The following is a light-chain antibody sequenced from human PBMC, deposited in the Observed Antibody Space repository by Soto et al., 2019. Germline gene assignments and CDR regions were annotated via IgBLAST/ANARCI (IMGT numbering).Light chain of an antibody. CDR3: CSYALNYVV. V-gene: IGLV2-11*01. J-gene: IGLJ3*02. CDR1: SGDVDDFKY. CDR2: DVS. Sequence: QSALTQPRSVSGSPGQSVTISCTATSGDVDDFKYVSWYQQHPGKGPKLFIYDVSKRPSGVPHRFSGSKSGNTASLSISGLQAEDEADYYCCSYALNYVVFGGGTQLTVL.